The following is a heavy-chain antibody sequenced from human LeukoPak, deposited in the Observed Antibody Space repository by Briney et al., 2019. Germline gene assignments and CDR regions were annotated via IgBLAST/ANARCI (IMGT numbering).Heavy chain of an antibody. D-gene: IGHD1-26*01. CDR3: ATNGSQTTLDY. J-gene: IGHJ4*02. CDR2: ISSSSSTI. V-gene: IGHV3-48*04. Sequence: GGSLRLSCAASGVTISSYSMNWVRQAPGEGLEGGSYISSSSSTIYYADSAKGRFTISRANAKNSLYLQLHSMRADDTAAYYCATNGSQTTLDYWGQGTLVTVSS. CDR1: GVTISSYS.